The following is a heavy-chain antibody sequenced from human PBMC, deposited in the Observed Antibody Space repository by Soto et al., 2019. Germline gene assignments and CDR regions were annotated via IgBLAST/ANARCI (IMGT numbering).Heavy chain of an antibody. D-gene: IGHD2-21*01. J-gene: IGHJ5*02. Sequence: PSETKSLTWSVSGGSISYKSYYWGWIRQPPGKGLGWVGGIFYTGTTYYSPSLKDRVTISVDTSKNSFSLNLTFVTAADTAVYFCARLVVVAPVANAWGQGALFTVSS. CDR1: GGSISYKSYY. CDR3: ARLVVVAPVANA. V-gene: IGHV4-39*02. CDR2: IFYTGTT.